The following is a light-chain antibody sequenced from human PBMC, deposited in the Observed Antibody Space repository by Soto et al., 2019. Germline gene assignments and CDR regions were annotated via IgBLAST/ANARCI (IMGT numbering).Light chain of an antibody. J-gene: IGLJ1*01. CDR2: HVT. V-gene: IGLV2-14*03. CDR3: CSLTTSHTYV. Sequence: QSVLTQPASVSGSPGQSITISCTGTSSDVGAYNSVAWYQHNPGKAPKLMIYHVTYRPSGVSNRYSGSKSGNSASLTISGLQADDEADYYCCSLTTSHTYVFGSGTKLTVL. CDR1: SSDVGAYNS.